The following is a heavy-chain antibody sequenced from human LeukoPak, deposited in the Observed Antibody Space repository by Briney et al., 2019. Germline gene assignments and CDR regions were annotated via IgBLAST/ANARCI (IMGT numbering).Heavy chain of an antibody. D-gene: IGHD1-14*01. CDR1: GYSFTSYW. CDR2: ISPGDSDT. Sequence: GESLKISCKGSGYSFTSYWIGWVRQMPGKGLEWMGNISPGDSDTRYIPSFQGQFTISADKSITTAYLQWSSLKASDTATFFCAKRGPGALTADAFDIWGKGTTVTVSS. J-gene: IGHJ3*02. CDR3: AKRGPGALTADAFDI. V-gene: IGHV5-51*01.